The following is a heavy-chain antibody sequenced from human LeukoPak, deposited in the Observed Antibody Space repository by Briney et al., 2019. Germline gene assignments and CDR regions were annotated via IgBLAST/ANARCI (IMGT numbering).Heavy chain of an antibody. V-gene: IGHV3-9*01. D-gene: IGHD1-7*01. CDR3: ARDQGSWNYGDY. Sequence: GGSLRLTCAASGFTFDDYAMHWVRQAPGKGLEWVSGISWNSGSIGYADSVKGRFTISRDNAKNSLYLQMNSLRAEDTAVYYCARDQGSWNYGDYWGQGTLVTVSS. CDR2: ISWNSGSI. J-gene: IGHJ4*02. CDR1: GFTFDDYA.